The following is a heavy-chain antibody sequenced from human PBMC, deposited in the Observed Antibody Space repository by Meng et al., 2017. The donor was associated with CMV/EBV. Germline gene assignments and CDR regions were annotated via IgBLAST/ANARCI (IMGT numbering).Heavy chain of an antibody. D-gene: IGHD3-22*01. J-gene: IGHJ4*02. CDR1: GFTFSSYG. V-gene: IGHV3-30*02. CDR3: AKDRRYYDSSGYFDY. Sequence: GGSLRLSCAASGFTFSSYGMHWVRQAPGKGLEWVAFIRYDGSNKYYADSVKGRFTISRDNSKNTLYLQMNSRRAEDTAVYYCAKDRRYYDSSGYFDYWGQGTLVTVSS. CDR2: IRYDGSNK.